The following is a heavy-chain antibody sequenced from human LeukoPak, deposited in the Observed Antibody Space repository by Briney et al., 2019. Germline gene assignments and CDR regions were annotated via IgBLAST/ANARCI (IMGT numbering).Heavy chain of an antibody. Sequence: KAGGSLRLSCAASGFTFSSYSMNWVRQAPGKGLEWVSSISSSSSYIYYADSVKGRFTISRDNAKNSLYLQMNSLRAEDTAVYYCAREAYDSSGYGAFDIWGQGTMVTVSS. CDR2: ISSSSSYI. D-gene: IGHD3-22*01. V-gene: IGHV3-21*01. CDR1: GFTFSSYS. J-gene: IGHJ3*02. CDR3: AREAYDSSGYGAFDI.